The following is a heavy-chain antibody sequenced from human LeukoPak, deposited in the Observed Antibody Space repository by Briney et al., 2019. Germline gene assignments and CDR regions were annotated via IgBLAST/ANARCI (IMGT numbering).Heavy chain of an antibody. J-gene: IGHJ4*02. Sequence: ASVKVSCKASGYTFTGHYMHWVRQAPGQGLEWMGWINPDSGGTNYAQKFQGRVTMTRDTSISTAHMELTRLRSDDTAVYYCARAKSGYDCDYWGQGTLVTVSS. V-gene: IGHV1-2*02. CDR2: INPDSGGT. CDR3: ARAKSGYDCDY. CDR1: GYTFTGHY. D-gene: IGHD5-12*01.